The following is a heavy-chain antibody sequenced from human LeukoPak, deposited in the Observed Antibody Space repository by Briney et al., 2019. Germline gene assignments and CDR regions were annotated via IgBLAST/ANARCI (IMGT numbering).Heavy chain of an antibody. CDR3: ARGGDVVVVADGVYYFDY. CDR1: GYSFTSYW. Sequence: GESLKISCKGSGYSFTSYWIGWVRQMPGKGLEWMGIIYPGDSDTRYSPSFQGQVTISADKSISTAYLQWSSLKASDTAMYYCARGGDVVVVADGVYYFDYWGQGTLVTVSS. V-gene: IGHV5-51*01. D-gene: IGHD2-15*01. J-gene: IGHJ4*02. CDR2: IYPGDSDT.